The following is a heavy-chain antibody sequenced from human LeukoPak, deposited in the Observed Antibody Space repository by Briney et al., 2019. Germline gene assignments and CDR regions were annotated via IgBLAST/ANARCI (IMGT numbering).Heavy chain of an antibody. CDR1: GFAFRNYV. J-gene: IGHJ4*02. D-gene: IGHD3-10*01. CDR3: AREGYYGSGSPPSLYFDY. CDR2: TSSDLNVK. V-gene: IGHV3-30-3*01. Sequence: GGSLRLSCAASGFAFRNYVIHWVRQAPGKGLEWVAVTSSDLNVKLYADSVKGRFTISRDNSRSTLYLQMNSLRPEDTAIYYCAREGYYGSGSPPSLYFDYWGQGTLVTVSS.